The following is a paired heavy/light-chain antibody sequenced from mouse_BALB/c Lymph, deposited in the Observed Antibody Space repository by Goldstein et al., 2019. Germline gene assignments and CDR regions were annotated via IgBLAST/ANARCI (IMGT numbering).Heavy chain of an antibody. J-gene: IGHJ2*01. D-gene: IGHD1-1*02. CDR3: TRRGGTGYFDY. Sequence: LQQPGSELVRPGASVKLSCKASGYTFTSYWMHWVKQRHGQGLEWIGNIYPGSGSTNYDEKFKSKGTLTVDTSSSTAYMHLSSLTSEDSAVYYCTRRGGTGYFDYWGQGTTLTVSS. CDR1: GYTFTSYW. V-gene: IGHV1S22*01. CDR2: IYPGSGST.
Light chain of an antibody. Sequence: DIVMTQSPSSLSVSAGEKVTMSCKSSQSLLNSGNQKNYLAWYQQKPGQPPKLLIYGASTRESGVPDRFTGSGSGTDFTLTISSVQAEDLAVYYCQNDHSYPRTFGGGTKLEIK. V-gene: IGKV8-28*01. CDR2: GAS. CDR1: QSLLNSGNQKNY. CDR3: QNDHSYPRT. J-gene: IGKJ1*01.